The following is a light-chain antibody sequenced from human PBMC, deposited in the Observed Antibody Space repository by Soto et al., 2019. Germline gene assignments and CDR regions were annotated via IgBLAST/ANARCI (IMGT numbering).Light chain of an antibody. CDR1: SSNIGGNT. CDR2: RSN. J-gene: IGLJ3*02. CDR3: ATWDDSLNGWV. Sequence: QSVLPQPPSASGTPGQRVTISCSGSSSNIGGNTVNWYQHLPGTAPKLLIYRSNRRPSGVPDRFSGSKSGTSASLAISGLQSEDEADYYCATWDDSLNGWVFGGGTQLTVL. V-gene: IGLV1-44*01.